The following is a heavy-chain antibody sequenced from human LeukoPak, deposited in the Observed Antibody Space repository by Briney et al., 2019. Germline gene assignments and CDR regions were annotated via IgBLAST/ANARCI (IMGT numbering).Heavy chain of an antibody. CDR3: SRSPIGVPGSGDGFDP. CDR2: IHYSGPT. J-gene: IGHJ5*02. D-gene: IGHD6-13*01. Sequence: SQTLSLTCTVSGSSVSSGDCYWTWIRQHPGKGLEWMGYIHYSGPTYYNPSLKSRLHISVDTSTNQFSLSLNCVIAADTAVYYWSRSPIGVPGSGDGFDPWGQGTLVSVSS. V-gene: IGHV4-31*03. CDR1: GSSVSSGDCY.